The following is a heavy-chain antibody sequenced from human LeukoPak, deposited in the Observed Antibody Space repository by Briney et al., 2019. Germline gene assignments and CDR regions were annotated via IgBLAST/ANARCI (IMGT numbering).Heavy chain of an antibody. V-gene: IGHV3-21*04. J-gene: IGHJ4*02. CDR1: GFTFSSYS. CDR2: ISSSSSYI. D-gene: IGHD2-2*02. CDR3: AKDPPRVGSRKTGAVVVPAAIDY. Sequence: GGSLRLSCAASGFTFSSYSMNWVRQAPGKGLEWVSSISSSSSYIYYADSVKGRFTISRDNAKNSLYLQMNSLRAEDTAVYYCAKDPPRVGSRKTGAVVVPAAIDYWGQGTLVTVSS.